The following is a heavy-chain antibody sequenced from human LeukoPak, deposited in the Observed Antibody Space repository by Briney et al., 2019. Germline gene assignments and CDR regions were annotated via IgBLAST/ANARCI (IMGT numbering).Heavy chain of an antibody. D-gene: IGHD6-13*01. Sequence: ASVKVSCKASGYTFTSYGISWVRQAPGQGLEWMGWISAYNGNTNYAQKLQGRVTITRNTSISTAYMELSSLRSEDTAVYYCARLIAAAGIDGDWFDPWGQGTLVTVSS. CDR2: ISAYNGNT. CDR1: GYTFTSYG. V-gene: IGHV1-18*01. J-gene: IGHJ5*02. CDR3: ARLIAAAGIDGDWFDP.